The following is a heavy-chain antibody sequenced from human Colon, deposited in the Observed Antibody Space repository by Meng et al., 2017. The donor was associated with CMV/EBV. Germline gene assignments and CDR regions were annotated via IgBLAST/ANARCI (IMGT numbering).Heavy chain of an antibody. Sequence: QITLKGSGPTLAKPTQTLTLTCTFSGFSLDSHGVGVGWIRQPPGKAPEWVALIYWDDDKRYSPSLENRLTITKDTSKNQVVLTMTDMGPMDTATYFCSRRRTSIPFDYWGQGILVTVSS. CDR1: GFSLDSHGVG. D-gene: IGHD2-21*01. CDR3: SRRRTSIPFDY. V-gene: IGHV2-5*02. J-gene: IGHJ4*02. CDR2: IYWDDDK.